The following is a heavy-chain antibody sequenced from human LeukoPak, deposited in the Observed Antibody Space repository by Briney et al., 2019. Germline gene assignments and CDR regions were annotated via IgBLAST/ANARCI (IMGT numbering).Heavy chain of an antibody. Sequence: SDTLSLTCTPSGHTFSTYYWHWVRQPPGKGLEWIGYIYHNGSTNYYPPLKRRVTISADTSKNQFSLKLSSVTAADTAVYYCASGGGYASPIGYWGQGALVTVSS. CDR2: IYHNGST. D-gene: IGHD5-12*01. V-gene: IGHV4-59*07. J-gene: IGHJ4*02. CDR3: ASGGGYASPIGY. CDR1: GHTFSTYY.